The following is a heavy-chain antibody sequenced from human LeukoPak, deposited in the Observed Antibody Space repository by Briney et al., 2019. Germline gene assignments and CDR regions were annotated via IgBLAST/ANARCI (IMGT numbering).Heavy chain of an antibody. CDR3: ARDREAAADLGY. V-gene: IGHV3-33*01. CDR2: IWKDGSNE. CDR1: GFSISNYG. Sequence: PGRSLRLSCAASGFSISNYGMHWVRHAPGKGLELVAIIWKDGSNEYYADSVKGRFTISRDNSKNTLYLQMNSLRVEDTAVYYCARDREAAADLGYWGQGTLVTVSS. J-gene: IGHJ4*02. D-gene: IGHD6-13*01.